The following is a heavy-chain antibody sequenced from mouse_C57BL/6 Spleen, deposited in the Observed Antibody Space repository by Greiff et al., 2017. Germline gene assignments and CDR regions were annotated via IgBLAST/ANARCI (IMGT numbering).Heavy chain of an antibody. J-gene: IGHJ4*01. V-gene: IGHV2-5*01. CDR1: GFSLTSYG. CDR3: AKTEIYYYAMDC. Sequence: VKLVESGPGLVQPSQSLSITCTVSGFSLTSYGVHWVRQSPGKGLAWLGVIWRGGSTDYNAAFMSRLSITKDNSKSHVFFKMNSLQADDTAIYYCAKTEIYYYAMDCWGQGTSVTVSS. CDR2: IWRGGST.